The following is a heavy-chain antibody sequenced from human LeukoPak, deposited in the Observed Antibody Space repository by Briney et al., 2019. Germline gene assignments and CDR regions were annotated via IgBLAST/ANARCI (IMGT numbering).Heavy chain of an antibody. D-gene: IGHD2-15*01. V-gene: IGHV4-59*08. CDR2: IYNSGST. CDR1: GVSISSYY. CDR3: ASHCSGGSCYGRGFDY. Sequence: PSETLSLTCTASGVSISSYYWSWIRQPPGKGLEWIGFIYNSGSTNYNPSLKSRVTISVDTSKNQFSLKLSSVTAADTAVYYCASHCSGGSCYGRGFDYWGQGTLVTVSS. J-gene: IGHJ4*02.